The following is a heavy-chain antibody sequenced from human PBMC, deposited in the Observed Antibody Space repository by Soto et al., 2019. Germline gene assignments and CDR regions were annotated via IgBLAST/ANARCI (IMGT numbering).Heavy chain of an antibody. J-gene: IGHJ4*01. CDR3: ARAVAGSELDH. CDR1: GFTFSDYY. Sequence: DVQLVESGGGLVKPGGSLRLSCAASGFTFSDYYINWVRQAPGKGPEGVSSIGGRRDDVHFADSVKGRFTFSRDNAKNSVFLQMNGLRVEDTAVYFCARAVAGSELDHWGHGTLVTVSS. V-gene: IGHV3-21*01. CDR2: IGGRRDDV. D-gene: IGHD6-19*01.